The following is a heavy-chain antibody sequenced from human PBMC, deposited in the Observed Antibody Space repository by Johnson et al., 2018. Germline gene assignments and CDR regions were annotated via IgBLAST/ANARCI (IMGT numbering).Heavy chain of an antibody. CDR3: ARETIMMIRGVIGAGDYYYGMDV. Sequence: VQLVESGGGLVQPGGSLKLSCAASGFTFSGSAMHWVRQASGKGLEWVGRIRSKANSYATAYAASVKGRFTISRDDSKNTLYLQMNSLRAEDTAVYYCARETIMMIRGVIGAGDYYYGMDVWGQGTTVTVSS. CDR2: IRSKANSYAT. J-gene: IGHJ6*02. V-gene: IGHV3-73*01. CDR1: GFTFSGSA. D-gene: IGHD3-10*01.